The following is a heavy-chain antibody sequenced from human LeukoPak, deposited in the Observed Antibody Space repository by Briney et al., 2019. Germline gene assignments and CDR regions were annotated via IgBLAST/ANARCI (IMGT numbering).Heavy chain of an antibody. CDR1: GFTFSSYA. V-gene: IGHV3-30-3*01. Sequence: GRSLRLSCAASGFTFSSYAMHWVRQAPGKGLEWVAVISYDGSNKYYADSVKGRFTISRDNSKNTLYLQMNSLRAEDRAVYYCARDTLYGNYFDYWGQGTLVTVSS. J-gene: IGHJ4*02. CDR2: ISYDGSNK. D-gene: IGHD3-10*01. CDR3: ARDTLYGNYFDY.